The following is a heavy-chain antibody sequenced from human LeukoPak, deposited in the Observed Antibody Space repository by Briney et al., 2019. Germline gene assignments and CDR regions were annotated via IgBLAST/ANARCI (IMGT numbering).Heavy chain of an antibody. J-gene: IGHJ4*02. Sequence: PSETLSLTCTVSGGSISSSSYYWGWIRQPPGKGLEWIGSIYYSGSTYYNPSLKSRVTISVDTSKNQFSLKLSSVTAADTAVYYCASTASYSSGWHSPYYFDYWGQGTLVAVSS. CDR3: ASTASYSSGWHSPYYFDY. CDR1: GGSISSSSYY. CDR2: IYYSGST. V-gene: IGHV4-39*01. D-gene: IGHD6-19*01.